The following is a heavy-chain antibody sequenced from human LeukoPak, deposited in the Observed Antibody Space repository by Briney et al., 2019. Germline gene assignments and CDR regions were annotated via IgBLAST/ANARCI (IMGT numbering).Heavy chain of an antibody. CDR2: IYTSGST. V-gene: IGHV4-61*02. D-gene: IGHD3-3*01. CDR1: GGSISSGSYY. Sequence: SETLSLTCTVSGGSISSGSYYWSWIRQPAGKGLEWIGRIYTSGSTNYNPSLKSRVTISVDTSKNQFSLKLSSVTAADTAVYYCAREEYYDFRSGYYYWGQGTLVTVSS. J-gene: IGHJ4*02. CDR3: AREEYYDFRSGYYY.